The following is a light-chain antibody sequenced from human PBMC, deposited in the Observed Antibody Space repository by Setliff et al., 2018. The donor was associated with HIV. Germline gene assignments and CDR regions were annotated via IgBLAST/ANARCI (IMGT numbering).Light chain of an antibody. Sequence: QTVVTQEPSFAVSPGGTVTLTCGLSSGSVSTSYYPSWYQQTPGQPPRTLIYNTNSRSSGVPDRFSGSIRGNKAALTITGAQADDECDYYCVLYMTKGISLVGGGTKVTV. CDR1: SGSVSTSYY. J-gene: IGLJ2*01. V-gene: IGLV8-61*01. CDR2: NTN. CDR3: VLYMTKGISL.